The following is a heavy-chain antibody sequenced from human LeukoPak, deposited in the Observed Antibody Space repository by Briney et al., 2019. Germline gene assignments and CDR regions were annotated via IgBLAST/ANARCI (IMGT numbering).Heavy chain of an antibody. CDR3: ARDRWSTNGRAFDI. CDR1: GGSVSSGSYY. J-gene: IGHJ3*02. CDR2: IYYSGST. D-gene: IGHD4-23*01. Sequence: PSETLSLTCTVSGGSVSSGSYYWSWIRQPPGKGLEWIGYIYYSGSTNYNLSPKSRVTISVDTSKNQFSLKLSSVTAADTAVYYCARDRWSTNGRAFDIWGQGTMVTVSS. V-gene: IGHV4-61*01.